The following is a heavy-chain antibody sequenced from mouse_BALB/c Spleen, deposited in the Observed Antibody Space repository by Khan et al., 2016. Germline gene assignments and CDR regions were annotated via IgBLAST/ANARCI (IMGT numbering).Heavy chain of an antibody. CDR1: GFDFSRYW. CDR2: INPDSSTI. Sequence: EVKLLESGGGLVQPGGSLKLSCAASGFDFSRYWMNWVRQAPGKGLEWIGEINPDSSTINYTPSLKDKFIISRDNAKNTLYLQMRKVRSEDTALYYFARLYYYGCVDYWGQGTTLTVSS. J-gene: IGHJ2*01. CDR3: ARLYYYGCVDY. V-gene: IGHV4-1*02. D-gene: IGHD1-1*01.